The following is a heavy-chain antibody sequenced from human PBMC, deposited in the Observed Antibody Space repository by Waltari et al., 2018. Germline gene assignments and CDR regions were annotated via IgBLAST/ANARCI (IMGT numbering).Heavy chain of an antibody. Sequence: EVQLLESGGGLVQPGGSLRLSCAASGFTVSTYAMSWVRQAPGKGLEWVSGISVDGASTYYADSVKGRFTISRDISKNTLYLQMSSLRAEDTAVYYCAKGAYTYGNAYFDYWGQGTLVTVSS. CDR3: AKGAYTYGNAYFDY. V-gene: IGHV3-23*01. CDR2: ISVDGAST. D-gene: IGHD5-18*01. J-gene: IGHJ4*02. CDR1: GFTVSTYA.